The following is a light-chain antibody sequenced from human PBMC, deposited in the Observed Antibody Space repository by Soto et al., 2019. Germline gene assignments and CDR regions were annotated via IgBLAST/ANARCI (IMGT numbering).Light chain of an antibody. V-gene: IGKV3-20*01. CDR1: QSVTSNY. Sequence: EVVLTQSPGTVSLSPGERATLSCRASQSVTSNYVAWYQQKPGQAPRLLIYAASNRATGIPDRFSGSGSGTDFTLSISKLAPEDFAVYYCQHYGSSVTCTVGQGTKVEIK. J-gene: IGKJ1*01. CDR3: QHYGSSVTCT. CDR2: AAS.